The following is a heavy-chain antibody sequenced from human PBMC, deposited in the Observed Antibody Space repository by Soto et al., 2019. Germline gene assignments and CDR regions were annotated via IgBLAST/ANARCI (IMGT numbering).Heavy chain of an antibody. Sequence: QVQLQESGPGLVKPSETLSLTCTVSGGSISSYYWSWIRQPPGKGLEWIGYIYYSGSTNYNASLKSRVTISVDTSKNQFSLKLSSVTAADTAVYYCARAEYCSSTSCYMRGYYYYGMDVWGQGTTVTVSS. J-gene: IGHJ6*02. CDR2: IYYSGST. V-gene: IGHV4-59*01. D-gene: IGHD2-2*02. CDR1: GGSISSYY. CDR3: ARAEYCSSTSCYMRGYYYYGMDV.